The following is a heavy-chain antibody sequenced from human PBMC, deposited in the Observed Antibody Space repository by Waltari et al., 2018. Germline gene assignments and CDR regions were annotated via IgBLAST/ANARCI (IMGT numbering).Heavy chain of an antibody. Sequence: QVQLVESGGGVVQPGRSLRLSCAASGFTFSSYAMHWVRQAPGKGLEWVAVISYDGSNKFYADSVKGRFTISRDNSKNTLYLQMNSRRAEDTAVYYCARPDYDILGFDPWGQGTLVTVSS. D-gene: IGHD3-9*01. CDR2: ISYDGSNK. J-gene: IGHJ5*02. V-gene: IGHV3-30*01. CDR3: ARPDYDILGFDP. CDR1: GFTFSSYA.